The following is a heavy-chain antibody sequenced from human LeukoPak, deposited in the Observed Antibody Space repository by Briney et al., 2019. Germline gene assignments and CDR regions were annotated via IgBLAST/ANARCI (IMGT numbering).Heavy chain of an antibody. D-gene: IGHD5/OR15-5a*01. CDR1: GGSFDGFY. CDR2: INHIGNI. J-gene: IGHJ5*01. V-gene: IGHV4-34*01. CDR3: ARGPRSTISSLNS. Sequence: SETLSLTCGVSGGSFDGFYWSWVRQPPGKGLEWIGEINHIGNINYNPSLKSRVTMSVDTSKNHFSLKLTSVTAADTAVYFCARGPRSTISSLNSRGPGVLVTVSS.